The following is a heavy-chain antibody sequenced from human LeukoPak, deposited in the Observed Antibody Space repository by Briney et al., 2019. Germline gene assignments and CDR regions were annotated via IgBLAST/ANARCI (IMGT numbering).Heavy chain of an antibody. Sequence: PGESLKISCKGSGYSFTTFWIGLVPQMPGKGLEWMGIIHPGDSDTTYSPSFQGQITISVDKSIGTAYLQWSSLKASDTAIYYCARSYTLMAFFDYWGQGTLVTVSS. CDR2: IHPGDSDT. CDR1: GYSFTTFW. V-gene: IGHV5-51*01. D-gene: IGHD5-18*01. J-gene: IGHJ4*02. CDR3: ARSYTLMAFFDY.